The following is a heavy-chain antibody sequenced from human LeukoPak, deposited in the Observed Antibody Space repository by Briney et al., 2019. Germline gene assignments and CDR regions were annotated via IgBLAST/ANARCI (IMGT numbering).Heavy chain of an antibody. J-gene: IGHJ4*02. CDR1: GGPISSYY. Sequence: SETLSLTCTVSGGPISSYYWSWIRQPPGKGLEWIGYIYYSGSTNYNPSLKSRVTISVDTSKNQFSLKLSSVTAADTAVYYCARRGYYDSSGYHYWGQGTLVTVSS. V-gene: IGHV4-59*01. CDR2: IYYSGST. CDR3: ARRGYYDSSGYHY. D-gene: IGHD3-22*01.